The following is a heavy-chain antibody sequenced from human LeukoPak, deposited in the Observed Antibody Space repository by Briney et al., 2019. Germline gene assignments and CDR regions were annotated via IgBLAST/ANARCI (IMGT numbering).Heavy chain of an antibody. CDR3: AMIKEG. D-gene: IGHD3-22*01. CDR1: GFTFSNNW. Sequence: GGSLRLSXAASGFTFSNNWMHWVRQAPGKGLVWVSRINSDGRTTTYADSVKGRFTISRDNAKNTLYLQMNSLRAEDTAVYYCAMIKEGWGQGTLVTVSS. J-gene: IGHJ4*02. CDR2: INSDGRTT. V-gene: IGHV3-74*01.